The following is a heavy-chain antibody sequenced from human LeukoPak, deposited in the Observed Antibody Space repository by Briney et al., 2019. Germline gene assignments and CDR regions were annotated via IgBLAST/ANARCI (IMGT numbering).Heavy chain of an antibody. J-gene: IGHJ4*02. CDR1: GSTFSRYW. CDR2: VKSDGSDT. V-gene: IGHV3-74*01. Sequence: PGGSLRLSYAASGSTFSRYWMHWVRQAPGKGLVWVSRVKSDGSDTIYADSVKGRFTISRDNAKNTLYLQMDSLRAEDTAVYYCTTGIGNYYYYWGQGTLVTVAS. CDR3: TTGIGNYYYY. D-gene: IGHD3-10*01.